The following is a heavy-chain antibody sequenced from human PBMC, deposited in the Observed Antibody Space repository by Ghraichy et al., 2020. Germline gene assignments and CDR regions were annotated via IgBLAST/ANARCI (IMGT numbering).Heavy chain of an antibody. CDR3: ARGSGVRGDGRISYYYYMDV. CDR2: IDHGGSP. D-gene: IGHD3-10*01. CDR1: GESFSGHN. Sequence: SQTLSLTCAVYGESFSGHNWTWIRQPPGKGLEWIGEIDHGGSPNYSPSLKSRVTISVDTSKNQFSLRLTSVTAADTALYYCARGSGVRGDGRISYYYYMDVWGKGTTVTVSS. V-gene: IGHV4-34*01. J-gene: IGHJ6*03.